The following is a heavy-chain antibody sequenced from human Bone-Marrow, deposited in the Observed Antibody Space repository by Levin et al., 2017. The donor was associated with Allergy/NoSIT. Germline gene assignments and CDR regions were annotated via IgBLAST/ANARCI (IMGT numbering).Heavy chain of an antibody. CDR3: ARGAAPEALLFWFDP. Sequence: PGGSLRLSCVADGFTLSNHAMHWVRQAPGKGLEYVSALSSDGETTYYATSVKGRFAISRDTSKNTLYLQMASLGHEDVAVYFCARGAAPEALLFWFDPWGQGIPVIVSS. D-gene: IGHD6-13*01. CDR2: LSSDGETT. V-gene: IGHV3-64*01. J-gene: IGHJ5*02. CDR1: GFTLSNHA.